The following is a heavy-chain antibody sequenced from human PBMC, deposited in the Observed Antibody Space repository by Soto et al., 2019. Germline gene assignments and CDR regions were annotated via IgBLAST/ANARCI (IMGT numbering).Heavy chain of an antibody. J-gene: IGHJ4*02. Sequence: PGGSLRLSCAASGFTFSSYAMSWVRQAPGKGLEWVSAISGSGGSTYYADSVKGRFTISRDNSKNTLYLQMNSLRAEDTAVYYCAKDRCGGDCYVARAFDYWGQGTLVTVSS. CDR1: GFTFSSYA. CDR2: ISGSGGST. CDR3: AKDRCGGDCYVARAFDY. V-gene: IGHV3-23*01. D-gene: IGHD2-21*01.